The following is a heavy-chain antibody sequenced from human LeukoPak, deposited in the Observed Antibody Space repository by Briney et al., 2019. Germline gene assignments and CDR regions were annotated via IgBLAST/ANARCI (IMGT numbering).Heavy chain of an antibody. V-gene: IGHV3-48*03. D-gene: IGHD2-21*01. CDR1: GFTFSSYE. J-gene: IGHJ4*02. CDR3: AMAARIFPLDY. Sequence: GGSLRLSCAASGFTFSSYEMNWVRQAPGKGLEWVSYISSSGSTIYYADSVKGRFTISRDSAKNSLYLQMNSLRAEDTAVYYCAMAARIFPLDYWGQGTLVTVSS. CDR2: ISSSGSTI.